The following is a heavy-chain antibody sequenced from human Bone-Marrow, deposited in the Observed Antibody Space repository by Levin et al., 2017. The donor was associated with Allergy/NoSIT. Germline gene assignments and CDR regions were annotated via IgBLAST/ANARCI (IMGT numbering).Heavy chain of an antibody. CDR1: GFTFSGYW. CDR3: ARNGAWSFEF. CDR2: INRDGGDG. V-gene: IGHV3-7*02. D-gene: IGHD2-8*01. J-gene: IGHJ4*02. Sequence: GESLKISFASSGFTFSGYWMAWVRQAPGKGLEWVANINRDGGDGYYVDSVKGQFTISRDNARNSLDLQMNSLRVEDTAVYYCARNGAWSFEFWGQGTLVTVSS.